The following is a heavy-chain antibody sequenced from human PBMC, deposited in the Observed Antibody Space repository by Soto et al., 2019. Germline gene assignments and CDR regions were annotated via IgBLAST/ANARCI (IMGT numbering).Heavy chain of an antibody. V-gene: IGHV1-69*06. CDR2: IIPIFGTA. D-gene: IGHD5-18*01. Sequence: QVKLVQSGAEVKKPGSSVKVSCKASGGTFSSSAISWVRQAPGQGLEWMGGIIPIFGTANYAQKFQGRVTITADKSTSTAYMELSSLRSEDTAVYYCARDVGYNYKGGMDVWGQGTTVTVSS. CDR3: ARDVGYNYKGGMDV. CDR1: GGTFSSSA. J-gene: IGHJ6*02.